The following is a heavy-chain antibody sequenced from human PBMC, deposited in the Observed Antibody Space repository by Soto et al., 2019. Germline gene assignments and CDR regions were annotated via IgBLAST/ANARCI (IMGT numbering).Heavy chain of an antibody. J-gene: IGHJ4*02. D-gene: IGHD5-12*01. Sequence: ASVKVSCKASGYTFTSYYMHWVRQAPGQGLEWMGIINPSGGSTSYAQKFQGRVTMTTDTSTSTAYMELRSLRSDDTAVYYCARYRGYDAFDYWGQGTLVTVSS. CDR2: INPSGGST. CDR3: ARYRGYDAFDY. CDR1: GYTFTSYY. V-gene: IGHV1-46*01.